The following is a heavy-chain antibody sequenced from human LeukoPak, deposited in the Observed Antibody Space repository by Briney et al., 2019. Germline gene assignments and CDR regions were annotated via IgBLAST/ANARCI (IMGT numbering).Heavy chain of an antibody. J-gene: IGHJ4*02. V-gene: IGHV4-39*01. D-gene: IGHD6-19*01. CDR2: IYYSGST. CDR1: GGSISSSGYY. Sequence: SETLSLTCTVSGGSISSSGYYWGWIRQPPGKGLEWIGSIYYSGSTYYNPSLKSRVTISVDTSKNQFPLKLSSVTAADTAVYYCARHMVSGWYDRFDYWGQGTLVTVSS. CDR3: ARHMVSGWYDRFDY.